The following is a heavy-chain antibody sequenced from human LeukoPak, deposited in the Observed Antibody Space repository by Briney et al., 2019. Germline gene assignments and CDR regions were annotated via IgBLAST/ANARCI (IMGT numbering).Heavy chain of an antibody. CDR2: IYYSGST. CDR3: AMTLGYCSGGSCYWAAFDI. Sequence: PSETLSLTCTVSGGSISSSSYYWGWIRQPPGKGLEWIGSIYYSGSTYYNSSLKSRVTISVDTSKNQFSLKLSSVTAADTAVYYCAMTLGYCSGGSCYWAAFDIWGQGTMVTVSS. J-gene: IGHJ3*02. CDR1: GGSISSSSYY. D-gene: IGHD2-15*01. V-gene: IGHV4-39*01.